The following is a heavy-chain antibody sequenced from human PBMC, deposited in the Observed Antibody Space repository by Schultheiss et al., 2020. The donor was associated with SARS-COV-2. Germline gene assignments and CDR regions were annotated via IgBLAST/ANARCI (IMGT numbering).Heavy chain of an antibody. Sequence: GGSLRLSCAASGFTFSSYAMHWVRQAPGKGLEWVAVIWYDGSNKYYADSVKGRFTISRDNAKNSLYLQMNSLRAEDTAVYYCARGSSHTRIAAAESDFDYWGQGTLVTVSS. D-gene: IGHD6-13*01. CDR3: ARGSSHTRIAAAESDFDY. J-gene: IGHJ4*02. CDR2: IWYDGSNK. CDR1: GFTFSSYA. V-gene: IGHV3-33*08.